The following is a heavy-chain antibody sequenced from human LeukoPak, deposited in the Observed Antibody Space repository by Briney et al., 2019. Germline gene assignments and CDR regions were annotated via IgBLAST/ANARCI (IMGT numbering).Heavy chain of an antibody. CDR2: ISSGSTYM. CDR3: ARVRELYRDY. CDR1: GFTFSTYT. D-gene: IGHD1-7*01. J-gene: IGHJ4*02. V-gene: IGHV3-21*01. Sequence: GGSLRLSCAASGFTFSTYTMNWVRQAPGKGLEWVSSISSGSTYMFYADSVKCRFTISRDNTKNSLYLQMNGLRAEDTAVYYCARVRELYRDYWGQGTLVTVSS.